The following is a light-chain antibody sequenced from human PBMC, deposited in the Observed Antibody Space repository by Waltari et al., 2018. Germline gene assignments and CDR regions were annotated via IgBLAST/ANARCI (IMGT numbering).Light chain of an antibody. V-gene: IGKV3-11*01. CDR2: DAF. J-gene: IGKJ2*01. CDR3: QQHSNWPRT. CDR1: QSVSSY. Sequence: EIVLTQSPATLSLSPGERATLSCRASQSVSSYLAWYQQKPGQAPRLLIYDAFNRATGIPARFSGSGSGTDFTLTISSLEPEDFAVYYCQQHSNWPRTFGQGTKLEIK.